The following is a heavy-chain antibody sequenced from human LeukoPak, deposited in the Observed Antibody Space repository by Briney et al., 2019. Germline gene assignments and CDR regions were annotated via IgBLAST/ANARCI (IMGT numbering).Heavy chain of an antibody. CDR1: EFTFSAYG. D-gene: IGHD1-20*01. Sequence: GGSLRLSCVASEFTFSAYGMSWVRQAPGTGLEWVSSISGSGSSIHYKESVRGRFTISRDNSGNSIYLQMNSLRAEETAVYYCARFVANWNPGSMDVWGQGTTVTVSS. CDR3: ARFVANWNPGSMDV. CDR2: ISGSGSSI. V-gene: IGHV3-21*01. J-gene: IGHJ6*02.